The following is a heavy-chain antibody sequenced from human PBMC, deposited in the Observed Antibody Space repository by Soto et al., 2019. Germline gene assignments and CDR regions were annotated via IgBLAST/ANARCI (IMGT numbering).Heavy chain of an antibody. V-gene: IGHV3-23*01. J-gene: IGHJ4*02. CDR2: ISGSGGST. D-gene: IGHD4-4*01. Sequence: GGSLRLSCAASGFNFSSYAMSWVRPAPGKGLEWVSAISGSGGSTYYADSVKGRFTISRDNSKNTLYLQMNSLRAEDTAVYYCAKMTTVTDGVYYFDYWGQGTLVTVSS. CDR1: GFNFSSYA. CDR3: AKMTTVTDGVYYFDY.